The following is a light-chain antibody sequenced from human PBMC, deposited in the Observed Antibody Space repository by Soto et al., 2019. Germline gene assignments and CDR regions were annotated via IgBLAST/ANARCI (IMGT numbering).Light chain of an antibody. Sequence: DIQMTQSPSTLSGSVGDRVTITCRASQTISSWLAWYQQKPGKAPKLLIYKASTLKSGVPSRFSGSGSGTEFTLTISSLQSEDFATYYCQQYYSYPPLTFGGGTKVDIK. CDR1: QTISSW. CDR2: KAS. V-gene: IGKV1-5*03. CDR3: QQYYSYPPLT. J-gene: IGKJ4*01.